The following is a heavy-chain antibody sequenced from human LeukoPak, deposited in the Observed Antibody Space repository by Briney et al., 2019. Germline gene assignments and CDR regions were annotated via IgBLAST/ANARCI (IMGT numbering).Heavy chain of an antibody. J-gene: IGHJ4*02. CDR2: ISYDGSNK. CDR1: GFTFSSYA. CDR3: ARGNYGEALGY. D-gene: IGHD4-17*01. Sequence: GRSLRLSCAASGFTFSSYAMHWVRQVPGKGLEWVAVISYDGSNKYYADSVKGRFTISRDNSKNTLYLQMNSLRAEDTAVYYCARGNYGEALGYWGQGTLVTVSS. V-gene: IGHV3-30-3*01.